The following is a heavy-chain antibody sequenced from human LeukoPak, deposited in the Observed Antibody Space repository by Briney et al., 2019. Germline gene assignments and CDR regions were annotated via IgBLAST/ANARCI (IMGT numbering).Heavy chain of an antibody. CDR3: AKVVGAFDY. V-gene: IGHV3-23*01. CDR1: GFTFSSYP. D-gene: IGHD1-26*01. J-gene: IGHJ4*02. CDR2: ITGNGDTT. Sequence: GGSLRLSCTASGFTFSSYPMYWVRQAPGKGLEWVSAITGNGDTTYYADSMKGRFTLSRDNSKNTLYLQMNSLRAEDTAVYYCAKVVGAFDYWGQGTLVTVSS.